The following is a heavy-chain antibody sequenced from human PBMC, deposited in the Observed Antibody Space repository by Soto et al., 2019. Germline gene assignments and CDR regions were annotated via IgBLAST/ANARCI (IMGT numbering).Heavy chain of an antibody. V-gene: IGHV1-69*12. CDR1: GGTFSSYA. CDR3: AREGPNCSGGSCPLDY. CDR2: IIPIFGTA. J-gene: IGHJ4*02. D-gene: IGHD2-15*01. Sequence: QVQLVQSGAEVKKPGSSVMVSCKASGGTFSSYAISWVRQAPGQGLEWMGGIIPIFGTANYAQKFQGRVTITADESTSTAYMELSSLRSEDTAVYYCAREGPNCSGGSCPLDYWGQGTLVTVSS.